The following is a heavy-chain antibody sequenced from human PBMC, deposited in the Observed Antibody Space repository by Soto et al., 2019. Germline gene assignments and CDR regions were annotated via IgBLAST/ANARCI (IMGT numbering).Heavy chain of an antibody. J-gene: IGHJ5*02. CDR1: GGTFSSYA. CDR2: IIPIFGTA. V-gene: IGHV1-69*06. Sequence: AVKVSCKASGGTFSSYAISWVRQAPGQGLEWMGGIIPIFGTANYAQKFQGRVTITADKSTSTAYMELSSLRSEDTAVYYCVRRHVSATGIEWFDPWGQGTLVTVSS. D-gene: IGHD6-13*01. CDR3: VRRHVSATGIEWFDP.